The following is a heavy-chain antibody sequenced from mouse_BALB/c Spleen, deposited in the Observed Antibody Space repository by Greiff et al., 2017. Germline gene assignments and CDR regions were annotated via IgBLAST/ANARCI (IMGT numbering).Heavy chain of an antibody. J-gene: IGHJ4*01. CDR1: GFTFSSYT. CDR2: ISNGGGST. Sequence: EVKLQESGGGLVQPGGSLKLSCAASGFTFSSYTMSWVRQTPEKRLEWVAYISNGGGSTYYPDTVKGRFTISRDNAKNTLYLQMSSLKSEDTAMYYCARRGVDYWGQGTSVTVSS. V-gene: IGHV5-12-2*01. CDR3: ARRGVDY.